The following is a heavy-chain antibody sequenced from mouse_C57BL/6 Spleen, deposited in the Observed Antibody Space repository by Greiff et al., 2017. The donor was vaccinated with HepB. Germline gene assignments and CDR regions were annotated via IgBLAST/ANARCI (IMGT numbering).Heavy chain of an antibody. V-gene: IGHV3-6*01. CDR1: GYSITSGYY. Sequence: VQLQQSGPGLVKPSQSLSLTCSVTGYSITSGYYWNWIRQFPENKLEWMGYISYDGSNNYNPSLKNRISITRDTSKNQCCMKLNSVTTEDTATYYCARDDDYDDYFDYWGQGTTLTVSS. CDR2: ISYDGSN. CDR3: ARDDDYDDYFDY. J-gene: IGHJ2*01. D-gene: IGHD2-4*01.